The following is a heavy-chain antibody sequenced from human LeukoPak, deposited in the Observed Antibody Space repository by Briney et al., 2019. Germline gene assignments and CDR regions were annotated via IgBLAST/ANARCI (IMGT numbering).Heavy chain of an antibody. CDR1: GFTFSSYA. V-gene: IGHV3-30*04. CDR2: ISYDGSNK. Sequence: PGGSLRLSCAASGFTFSSYAMHWVRQAPGKGLEWVAVISYDGSNKYYADSVKGRFTISRDNSKNTLYLQMNSLRAEDTAVYYCARDPVSSSWYHHYYYYGMDVWGQGTTVTVSS. CDR3: ARDPVSSSWYHHYYYYGMDV. J-gene: IGHJ6*02. D-gene: IGHD6-13*01.